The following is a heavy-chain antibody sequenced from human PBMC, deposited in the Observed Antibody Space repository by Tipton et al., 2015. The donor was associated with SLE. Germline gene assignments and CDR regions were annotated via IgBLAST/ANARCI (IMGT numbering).Heavy chain of an antibody. J-gene: IGHJ1*01. D-gene: IGHD5-12*01. Sequence: TLSLTCAVYGGSVSGYYWTWIRQSPGKGLEWIGEIDHSGRTNYNPSLKSPVTISADTSKNQFFLKLNSVTAADTAVYYCATNGHGETYEFFTEYLRHWGQGTLVTVSS. V-gene: IGHV4-34*01. CDR1: GGSVSGYY. CDR2: IDHSGRT. CDR3: ATNGHGETYEFFTEYLRH.